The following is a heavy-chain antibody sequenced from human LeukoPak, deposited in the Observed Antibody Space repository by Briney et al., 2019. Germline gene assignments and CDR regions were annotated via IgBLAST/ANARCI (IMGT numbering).Heavy chain of an antibody. CDR3: ARGSYDSIWY. CDR1: GDSVPSTSTA. V-gene: IGHV6-1*01. CDR2: TYYRSKWYT. Sequence: SQTLSLTCAISGDSVPSTSTAWSWIRQSPSRGLEWLGRTYYRSKWYTDYAVSVKSRITINPDTSKNQFTLQLNSVTPEDTAVYYCARGSYDSIWYWGPGTLVTVSS. D-gene: IGHD3-22*01. J-gene: IGHJ4*02.